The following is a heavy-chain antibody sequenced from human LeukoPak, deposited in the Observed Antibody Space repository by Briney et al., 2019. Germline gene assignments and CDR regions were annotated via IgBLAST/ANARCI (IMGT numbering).Heavy chain of an antibody. J-gene: IGHJ1*01. V-gene: IGHV3-21*01. CDR2: ILSGSNYT. Sequence: PGGSLRLSCAASGFTFSSYSMNWVRQAPGKGLEWVSSILSGSNYTYYADSVKGRFTISRDNAKNSLYLQMNSLRAEDTAVYYCARVLVAGGYLYFQHWGQGTLVTVSS. D-gene: IGHD5-12*01. CDR3: ARVLVAGGYLYFQH. CDR1: GFTFSSYS.